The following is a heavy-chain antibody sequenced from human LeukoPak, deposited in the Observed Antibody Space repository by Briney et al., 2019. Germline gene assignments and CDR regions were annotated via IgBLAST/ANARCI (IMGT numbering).Heavy chain of an antibody. CDR2: IYYSGST. CDR3: ARSRYYYDSSGQFDP. Sequence: SETLSLTCTVSGGSISSYYWSWIRQPPGKGLEWIGYIYYSGSTNYSPSLKSRVTISVDTSKNQFSLKLSSVTAADTAVYYCARSRYYYDSSGQFDPWGQGTLVTVSS. J-gene: IGHJ5*02. D-gene: IGHD3-22*01. V-gene: IGHV4-59*01. CDR1: GGSISSYY.